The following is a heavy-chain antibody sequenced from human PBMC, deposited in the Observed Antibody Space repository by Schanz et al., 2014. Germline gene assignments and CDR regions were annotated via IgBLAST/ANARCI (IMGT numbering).Heavy chain of an antibody. CDR3: AKQDGYIVVVPVDY. CDR2: ISRDGWTT. J-gene: IGHJ4*02. V-gene: IGHV3-74*01. CDR1: GFTLSTNV. D-gene: IGHD2-2*01. Sequence: EVQLVESGGGLVQPGGSLRLSCAASGFTLSTNVVHWVRQAPGKGLVWVSRISRDGWTTTYADSVRGRFTISRDNAENTLSLQMNSLGAEDTAVYYCAKQDGYIVVVPVDYWGQGTLVTVSS.